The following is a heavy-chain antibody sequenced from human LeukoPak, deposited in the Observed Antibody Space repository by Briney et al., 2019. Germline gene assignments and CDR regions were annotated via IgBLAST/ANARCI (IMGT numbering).Heavy chain of an antibody. Sequence: ASVKVSCKASGYTFTSYAMHWVRQAPGQRLEWMGWINAGNGNTKYSQEIQGRVTITRDTSASTAYMELSSLRSEDMAVYYCARALGYCSGGSCYPYYFDYWGQGTLVTVSS. J-gene: IGHJ4*02. D-gene: IGHD2-15*01. CDR3: ARALGYCSGGSCYPYYFDY. CDR1: GYTFTSYA. V-gene: IGHV1-3*03. CDR2: INAGNGNT.